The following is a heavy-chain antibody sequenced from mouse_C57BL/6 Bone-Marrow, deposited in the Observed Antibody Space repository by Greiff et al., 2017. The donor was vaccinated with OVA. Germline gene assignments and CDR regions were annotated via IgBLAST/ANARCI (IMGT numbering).Heavy chain of an antibody. CDR2: IHPNSGST. Sequence: QVQLQQPGAELVKPGASVKLSCKASGYTFTSYWMHWVKQRPGQGLEWIGMIHPNSGSTNYNEKLKSKATLTVDKSSSTAYMQLSSLTSEDSAVYYCAREGIYYGYFDYWGQGTTLTVSS. V-gene: IGHV1-64*01. CDR1: GYTFTSYW. CDR3: AREGIYYGYFDY. J-gene: IGHJ2*01. D-gene: IGHD2-1*01.